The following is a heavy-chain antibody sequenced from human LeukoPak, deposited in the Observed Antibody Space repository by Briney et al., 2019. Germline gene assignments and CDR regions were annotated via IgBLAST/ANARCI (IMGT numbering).Heavy chain of an antibody. CDR3: AKVTNPYGSGSSFDY. Sequence: PGGSLRLSCAASGFTFSSYAMSWVRQDPGKGLEWVSGISGSGDSTYYADSVKGRFTISRDNSKNTVYMQMNRLRAEDTAVYYCAKVTNPYGSGSSFDYWGQGTQVTVSS. CDR2: ISGSGDST. D-gene: IGHD3-10*01. J-gene: IGHJ4*02. V-gene: IGHV3-23*01. CDR1: GFTFSSYA.